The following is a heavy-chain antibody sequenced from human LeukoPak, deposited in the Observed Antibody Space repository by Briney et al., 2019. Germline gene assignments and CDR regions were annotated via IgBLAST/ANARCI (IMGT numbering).Heavy chain of an antibody. CDR3: ARLPPRRTRDIVVVPAAVVDY. Sequence: PSETLSLTCVVYGGSFSGYYWGCICQPPGRGLEWIGEINHSGSTSYNPSLKSRVTISVDTSKNQFSLKLSSVTAADTAVYYCARLPPRRTRDIVVVPAAVVDYWGQGTLVTVSS. CDR2: INHSGST. D-gene: IGHD2-2*01. V-gene: IGHV4-34*01. J-gene: IGHJ4*02. CDR1: GGSFSGYY.